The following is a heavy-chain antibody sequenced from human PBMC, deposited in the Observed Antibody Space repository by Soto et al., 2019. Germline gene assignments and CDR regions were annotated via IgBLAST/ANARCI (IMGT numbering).Heavy chain of an antibody. CDR3: AKDRVKWDLTFDY. J-gene: IGHJ4*02. Sequence: QVQLVESGGGVVQPGRSLRLSCAASGFTFSNYGMDWDRQAPGKGLEWVAVISNDGGNKYYADSVKGRFTISRDNSKNTLYLQMNSLRAGDTAVYYFAKDRVKWDLTFDYWGQGALVTVSS. CDR2: ISNDGGNK. D-gene: IGHD1-26*01. V-gene: IGHV3-30*18. CDR1: GFTFSNYG.